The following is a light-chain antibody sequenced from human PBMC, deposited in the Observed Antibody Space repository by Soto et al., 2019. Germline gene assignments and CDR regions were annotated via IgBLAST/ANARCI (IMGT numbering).Light chain of an antibody. CDR3: QQSGSSPRT. Sequence: EVVLTQSPGTLSLSPGGRATLSCRASQSVSSSFLAWYQQKPGQAPRLLIYGASSRATGIPDRFSGSGSGTDFTLTINRLEPEDSAVYFCQQSGSSPRTFGRGTKVEI. CDR1: QSVSSSF. J-gene: IGKJ4*02. CDR2: GAS. V-gene: IGKV3-20*01.